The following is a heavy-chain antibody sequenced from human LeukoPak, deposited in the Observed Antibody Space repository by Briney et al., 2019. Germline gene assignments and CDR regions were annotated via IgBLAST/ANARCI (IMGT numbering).Heavy chain of an antibody. J-gene: IGHJ4*02. CDR2: IKQDGSEK. CDR1: GFIFSNYW. CDR3: AREKLGEYIVVADY. Sequence: PGGSLRLSCAASGFIFSNYWMSWVRQAPGKGLEWVANIKQDGSEKYYVDSVKGRFTISRDNAKNSLYLQMNSLGAEDTAVYYCAREKLGEYIVVADYWGQGTLVTVSS. V-gene: IGHV3-7*01. D-gene: IGHD2-15*01.